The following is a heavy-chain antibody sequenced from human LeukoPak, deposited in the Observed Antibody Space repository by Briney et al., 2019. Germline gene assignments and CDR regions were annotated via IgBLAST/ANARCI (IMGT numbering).Heavy chain of an antibody. D-gene: IGHD6-6*01. Sequence: PLETLSLTCSVSGETVSSGAFYWSWIRQHPGRGLEWIGNIYSSGSTYYNPTLRSRLTILVDTSNNQFSLKMTSVTAADMAVYYCARGGVAARLMYGFQDWFDPWGQGTLVTVSS. J-gene: IGHJ5*02. CDR1: GETVSSGAFY. CDR3: ARGGVAARLMYGFQDWFDP. CDR2: IYSSGST. V-gene: IGHV4-31*03.